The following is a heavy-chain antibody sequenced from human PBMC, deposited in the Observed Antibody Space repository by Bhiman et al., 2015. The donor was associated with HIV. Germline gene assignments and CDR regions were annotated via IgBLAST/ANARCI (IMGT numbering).Heavy chain of an antibody. CDR2: ISSSGYST. J-gene: IGHJ5*02. CDR1: GFSFSDAY. D-gene: IGHD2-15*01. CDR3: ARARGLPGGWFDP. V-gene: IGHV3-11*04. Sequence: QVQLVESGGGLVKPGGSLRLSCAASGFSFSDAYMTWIRQAPGKGLEWVSYISSSGYSTQYADSVKGRFTISWDNSKTSLYLQMNSLRAEDTAVYYCARARGLPGGWFDPWGRGNPWSTVSS.